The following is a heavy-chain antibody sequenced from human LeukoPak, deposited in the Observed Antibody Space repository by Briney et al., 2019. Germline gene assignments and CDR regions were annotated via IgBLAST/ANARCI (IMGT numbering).Heavy chain of an antibody. CDR1: GFSFSDHW. V-gene: IGHV3-7*01. CDR3: VRDDYDFWSGYQRYFEF. CDR2: INQDGSEK. J-gene: IGHJ4*02. D-gene: IGHD3-3*01. Sequence: GGSLRLSCVASGFSFSDHWMNWFRQAPGKGLEWVANINQDGSEKYYVDSVEGRFTISRDSVKNSLHLQMTSVRADDTAMYYCVRDDYDFWSGYQRYFEFWGQGTLVTVSS.